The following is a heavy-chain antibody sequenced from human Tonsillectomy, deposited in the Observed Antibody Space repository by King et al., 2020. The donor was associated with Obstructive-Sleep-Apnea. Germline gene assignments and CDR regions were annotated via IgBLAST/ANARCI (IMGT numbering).Heavy chain of an antibody. V-gene: IGHV3-33*03. CDR1: GFTFSSYG. D-gene: IGHD3-16*01. CDR2: IRYDGSNK. CDR3: AKDWGQAYFDY. Sequence: VQLVESGGGVVQPGRSLRLSCAASGFTFSSYGMHWVRQAPGKGLEWVAFIRYDGSNKYYADSVKGRFTISRDNSKNTLSLQMDSLRAEDTAVYYFAKDWGQAYFDYWGQGTLVTVSS. J-gene: IGHJ4*02.